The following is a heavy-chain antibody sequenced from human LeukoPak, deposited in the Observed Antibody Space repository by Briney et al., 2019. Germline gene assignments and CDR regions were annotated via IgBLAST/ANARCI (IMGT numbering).Heavy chain of an antibody. CDR3: AREGIRIAAAGTIDY. V-gene: IGHV1-18*01. CDR1: SYTFTNYG. D-gene: IGHD6-13*01. CDR2: ISPYNENT. J-gene: IGHJ4*02. Sequence: ASVKVSCKASSYTFTNYGINWVRQAPGQGLEWMGWISPYNENTNYAQKLQDRVTMTTDTSTSTAYMELRSLRSDDTAMYYCAREGIRIAAAGTIDYWGQGTLVTVSS.